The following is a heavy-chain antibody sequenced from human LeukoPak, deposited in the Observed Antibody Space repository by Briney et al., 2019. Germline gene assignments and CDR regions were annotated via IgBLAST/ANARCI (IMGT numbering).Heavy chain of an antibody. V-gene: IGHV4-4*07. J-gene: IGHJ4*02. CDR2: IYTSGST. CDR3: ARGTYYYGSGSYPFDY. D-gene: IGHD3-10*01. Sequence: SETLSLTCTVSGGSISSYYWNWIRQPAGKGLEWIGRIYTSGSTNYNPSLKSRVTMSVDTSKNQFSLKLSSVTAADTAVYYCARGTYYYGSGSYPFDYWGQGTLVTVSS. CDR1: GGSISSYY.